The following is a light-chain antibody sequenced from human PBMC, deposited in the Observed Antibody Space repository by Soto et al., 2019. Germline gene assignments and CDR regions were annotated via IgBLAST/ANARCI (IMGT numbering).Light chain of an antibody. V-gene: IGKV1-5*03. CDR3: QHYNSYSEA. Sequence: DIQMTQSPSTLSGYVGDRVTITCRASQTTSSWLAWYQQKPGKAPKLLIYKASTLKSGVPSRFSGSGSGTEFTLTISSLQPDDFATYYCQHYNSYSEAFGQGTKVDI. J-gene: IGKJ1*01. CDR1: QTTSSW. CDR2: KAS.